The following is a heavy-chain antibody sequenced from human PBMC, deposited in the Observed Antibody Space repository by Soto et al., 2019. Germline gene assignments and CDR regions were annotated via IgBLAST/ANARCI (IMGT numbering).Heavy chain of an antibody. CDR2: IYYSGST. J-gene: IGHJ4*02. V-gene: IGHV4-39*01. D-gene: IGHD4-4*01. Sequence: SENLSLTCTVSGGSISSSSYYWGWIRQPPWKGLEWIGSIYYSGSTYYNPSLKSRVTISVDTSKNQFSLKLSSVTAADTAVYYCARRLIYYCSNHDERLAYWGQRXPVTVSA. CDR1: GGSISSSSYY. CDR3: ARRLIYYCSNHDERLAY.